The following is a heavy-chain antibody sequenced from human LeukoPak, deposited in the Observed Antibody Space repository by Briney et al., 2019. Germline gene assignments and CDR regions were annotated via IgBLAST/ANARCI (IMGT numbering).Heavy chain of an antibody. J-gene: IGHJ4*02. Sequence: GGSLRLSCAASGFTFSSYAMSWVRQAPGKGLEWVSAISGSGGSTYYADSVKGRFTISRGNSKNTLYLQMNSLRAEDTAVYYCAKDSRRVVVAATSDYWGQGTLVTVSS. CDR3: AKDSRRVVVAATSDY. D-gene: IGHD2-15*01. CDR2: ISGSGGST. V-gene: IGHV3-23*01. CDR1: GFTFSSYA.